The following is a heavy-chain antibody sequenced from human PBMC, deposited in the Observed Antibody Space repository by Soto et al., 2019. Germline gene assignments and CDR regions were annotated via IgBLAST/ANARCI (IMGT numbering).Heavy chain of an antibody. CDR1: GFMFSTYA. Sequence: GVSLRLSCAASGFMFSTYAIHWVRQAPGKGLEWVAVISYDGSDIYYGDSGKGRFTISRDNSRNTLYLEMNSLQTEDTAVFYCARDQGRTVTRGDWFDPWGQGTLVTVSS. D-gene: IGHD6-19*01. CDR3: ARDQGRTVTRGDWFDP. J-gene: IGHJ5*02. CDR2: ISYDGSDI. V-gene: IGHV3-30-3*01.